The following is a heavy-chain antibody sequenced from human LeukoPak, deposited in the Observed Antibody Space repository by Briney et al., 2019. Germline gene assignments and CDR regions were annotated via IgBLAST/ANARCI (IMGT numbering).Heavy chain of an antibody. D-gene: IGHD3-9*01. V-gene: IGHV4-38-2*01. J-gene: IGHJ3*02. CDR1: GYSISSGYY. Sequence: SETLSLTCAVSGYSISSGYYWGWIRQPPGKGLEWIGSIYHSGSTYYNPSLKSRVTISVDTSKNQFSLKLSSVTAADTAVYYCAIQYFDWLPNAFDIWGQGTMVTVSS. CDR3: AIQYFDWLPNAFDI. CDR2: IYHSGST.